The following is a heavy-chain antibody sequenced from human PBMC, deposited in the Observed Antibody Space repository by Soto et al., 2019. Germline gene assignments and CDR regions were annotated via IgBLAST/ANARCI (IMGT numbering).Heavy chain of an antibody. J-gene: IGHJ4*02. CDR3: AKSAGKGGLAAPIDY. CDR2: ISFDGSNK. V-gene: IGHV3-30*18. D-gene: IGHD6-13*01. Sequence: GGSLRLSCAASGFSFGSYAMSWVRQAPGKGLEWVAVISFDGSNKYYADSVKGRFTISRDNSKNTLFLQMDSLRAEDTAVYYCAKSAGKGGLAAPIDYWGLGTLVTVSS. CDR1: GFSFGSYA.